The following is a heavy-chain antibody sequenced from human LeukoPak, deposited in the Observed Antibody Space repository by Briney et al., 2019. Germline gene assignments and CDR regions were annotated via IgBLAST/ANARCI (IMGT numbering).Heavy chain of an antibody. D-gene: IGHD3-22*01. CDR1: AGSISNYY. CDR2: IHSSGNT. J-gene: IGHJ5*02. V-gene: IGHV4-59*07. Sequence: SDTLSLTCTVSAGSISNYYWSCIRQTPRKGLECVGYIHSSGNTNYKPSHKSRVTMSVDTSKNQFSLKLTSVTGADTAVYYCARGYYDSSGYSNPFDPWGQGTLVTVSS. CDR3: ARGYYDSSGYSNPFDP.